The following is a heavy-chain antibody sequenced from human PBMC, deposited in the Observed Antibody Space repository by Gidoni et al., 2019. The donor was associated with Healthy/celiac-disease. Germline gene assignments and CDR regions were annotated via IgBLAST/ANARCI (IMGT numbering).Heavy chain of an antibody. Sequence: IGEINHSGSTNYNPSLKSRVTISVDTSKNQFSLKLSSVTAADTAVYYCARVGAPSGWWLQLKAFDIWGQGTMVTVSS. CDR2: INHSGST. D-gene: IGHD5-12*01. J-gene: IGHJ3*02. CDR3: ARVGAPSGWWLQLKAFDI. V-gene: IGHV4-34*01.